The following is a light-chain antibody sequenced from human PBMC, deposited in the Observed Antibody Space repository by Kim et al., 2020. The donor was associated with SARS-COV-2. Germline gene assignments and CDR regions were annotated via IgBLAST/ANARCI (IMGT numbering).Light chain of an antibody. J-gene: IGKJ4*01. V-gene: IGKV4-1*01. CDR1: QSVIFGSNNKNY. Sequence: ATINCKSSQSVIFGSNNKNYLAWYQHKPGQPPNLLIYLASARESGVPDRFSGSGSGTDFTLTISSLQAEDAAVYYCQQYYITPFTFGGGTKVDIK. CDR2: LAS. CDR3: QQYYITPFT.